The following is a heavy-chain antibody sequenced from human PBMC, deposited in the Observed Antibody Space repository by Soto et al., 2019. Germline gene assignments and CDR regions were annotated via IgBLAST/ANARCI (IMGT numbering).Heavy chain of an antibody. Sequence: PGGALRLSCVGSEFTFSMTWALQAPGKGLEWVSMISNDGSSTYYADSAKGHFTIPSANSKKIVYLQMNSLRVEATAVNICAQKPDAFDIWGQGAM. CDR2: ISNDGSST. V-gene: IGHV3-23*01. J-gene: IGHJ3*02. CDR1: EFTFS. CDR3: AQKPDAFDI.